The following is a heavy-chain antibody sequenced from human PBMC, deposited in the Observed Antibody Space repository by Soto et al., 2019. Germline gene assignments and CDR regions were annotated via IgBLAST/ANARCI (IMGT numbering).Heavy chain of an antibody. CDR2: IWYDGSNK. J-gene: IGHJ6*03. D-gene: IGHD3-10*01. V-gene: IGHV3-33*01. CDR3: ARAYYGSGSYYNRPRGYYYYYMDV. Sequence: GGSLRLSCAASGFTFSSYGMHWVRQAPGKGLEWVAVIWYDGSNKYYADSVKGRFTISRDNSKNTLYLQMNSLRAEDTAVYYCARAYYGSGSYYNRPRGYYYYYMDVWGKGTTVTVSS. CDR1: GFTFSSYG.